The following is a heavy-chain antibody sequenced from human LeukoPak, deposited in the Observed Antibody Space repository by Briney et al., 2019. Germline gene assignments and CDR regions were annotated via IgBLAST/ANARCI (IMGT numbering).Heavy chain of an antibody. CDR3: ARERPAAGIISWFDP. V-gene: IGHV1-69*05. J-gene: IGHJ5*02. D-gene: IGHD6-13*01. CDR1: GGTFSNYA. CDR2: INPILGTV. Sequence: GASVKVSCKASGGTFSNYAFSWVRQAPGQGLEWMGVINPILGTVNYAQKLQGRVTMTTDTSTSTAYMELRSLRSDDTAVYYCARERPAAGIISWFDPWGQGTLVTVSS.